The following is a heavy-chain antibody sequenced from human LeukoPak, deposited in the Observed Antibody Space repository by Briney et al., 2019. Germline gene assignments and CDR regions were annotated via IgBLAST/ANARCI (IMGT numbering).Heavy chain of an antibody. CDR3: ARDIYFSGSYYYWGPFDY. Sequence: GGSLRLSCAASGFTFSDHVMHWVRQAPGKGLEWVAVISNDGSNKYYADSVKGRFTISRDDSKDTVYLQVNSLRAEDTAVYYCARDIYFSGSYYYWGPFDYWGQGTLVTVSS. D-gene: IGHD3-10*01. V-gene: IGHV3-30*03. J-gene: IGHJ4*02. CDR2: ISNDGSNK. CDR1: GFTFSDHV.